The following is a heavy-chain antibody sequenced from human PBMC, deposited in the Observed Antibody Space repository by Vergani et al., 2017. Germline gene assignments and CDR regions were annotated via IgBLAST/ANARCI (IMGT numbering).Heavy chain of an antibody. J-gene: IGHJ4*02. CDR3: ARAGPYSGYSGWGLFDY. D-gene: IGHD5-12*01. V-gene: IGHV1-18*01. CDR2: ISAYNGNT. Sequence: QMQLVQSGAEVKKTGSSVKVSCKASGGTFSSYTISWVRQAPGQGLEWMGRISAYNGNTNYAQKLQGRVTMATDTSTSTAYMELRSLRSDDTAVYYCARAGPYSGYSGWGLFDYWGQGTLVTVSS. CDR1: GGTFSSYT.